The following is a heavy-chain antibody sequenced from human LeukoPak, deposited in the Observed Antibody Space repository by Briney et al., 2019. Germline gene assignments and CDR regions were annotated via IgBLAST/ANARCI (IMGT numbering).Heavy chain of an antibody. Sequence: SQTLSLTCTVSGGSISSGDYYWSWIRQPPGKGLEWIGYIYYSGSTYYNPSLKSRVTISVDTSKNQFSLKLSSVTAADTAVYYCARENSDSSGWYSSDYWGQGTLVTVSS. D-gene: IGHD6-19*01. CDR1: GGSISSGDYY. V-gene: IGHV4-30-4*01. CDR3: ARENSDSSGWYSSDY. J-gene: IGHJ4*02. CDR2: IYYSGST.